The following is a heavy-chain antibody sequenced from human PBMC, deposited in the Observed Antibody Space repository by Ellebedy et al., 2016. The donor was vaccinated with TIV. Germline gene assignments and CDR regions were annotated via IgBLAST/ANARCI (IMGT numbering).Heavy chain of an antibody. CDR2: IYYSGST. J-gene: IGHJ6*03. Sequence: SETLSLXCAVYGGSFSSYYWGWIRQPPGKGLEWIGSIYYSGSTYYNPSLKSRVTISVDTSKNQFSLKLSSVTAADTAVYYCARDPHMDVWGKGTTVTVSS. CDR1: GGSFSSYY. V-gene: IGHV4-39*07. CDR3: ARDPHMDV.